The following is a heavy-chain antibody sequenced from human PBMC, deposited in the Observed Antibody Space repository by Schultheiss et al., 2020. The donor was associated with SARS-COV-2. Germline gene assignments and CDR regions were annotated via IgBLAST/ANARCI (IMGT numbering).Heavy chain of an antibody. V-gene: IGHV3-64D*09. CDR3: VKESPYRNFEPGFSDY. J-gene: IGHJ4*02. CDR1: GFTFSSYA. CDR2: ISNNGGST. D-gene: IGHD4-11*01. Sequence: GGSLRLSCSASGFTFSSYAMYWVRQAPGKGLEYVSAISNNGGSTYYADSVKGRFTISRDNSKNTLYLQMSSLRAEDTAVYYCVKESPYRNFEPGFSDYWGQGTLVTVSS.